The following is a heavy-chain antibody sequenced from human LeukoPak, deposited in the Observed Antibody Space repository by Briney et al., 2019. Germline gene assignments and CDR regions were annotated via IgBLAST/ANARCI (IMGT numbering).Heavy chain of an antibody. Sequence: ASVKVSCKASGYTFTGYYMHWVRQAPGQGLEWMGWINPNSGGTNYAQKLQGRVTMTTDTSTSTAYMELRNLRSDDTAVYYCARVWTYCGGDCYSFDYWGQGTLVTVSS. D-gene: IGHD2-21*02. J-gene: IGHJ4*02. CDR1: GYTFTGYY. CDR3: ARVWTYCGGDCYSFDY. V-gene: IGHV1-2*02. CDR2: INPNSGGT.